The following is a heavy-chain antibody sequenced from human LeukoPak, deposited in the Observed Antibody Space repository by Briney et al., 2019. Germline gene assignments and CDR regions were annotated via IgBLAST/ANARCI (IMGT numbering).Heavy chain of an antibody. CDR1: GYTFTSYY. V-gene: IGHV1-8*03. J-gene: IGHJ5*02. Sequence: ASVKVSCKASGYTFTSYYMHWVRQATGQGLEWMGWMNPNSGNTGYAQKFQGRVTITRNTSISTAYMELSSLRSEDTAVYYCARRRRPSAPLSGSYTWFDPWGQGTLVTVSS. CDR3: ARRRRPSAPLSGSYTWFDP. CDR2: MNPNSGNT. D-gene: IGHD3-10*01.